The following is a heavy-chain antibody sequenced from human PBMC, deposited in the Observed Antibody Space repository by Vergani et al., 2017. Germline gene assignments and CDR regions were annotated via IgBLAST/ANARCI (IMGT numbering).Heavy chain of an antibody. CDR2: IYYSGST. V-gene: IGHV4-59*01. CDR1: GGSISSYY. D-gene: IGHD2-21*02. J-gene: IGHJ3*02. Sequence: QVQLQESGPGLVKPSETLSLTCTVSGGSISSYYWSWIRQPPGKGLEWIGYIYYSGSTNYNPSLKSRVTISVDTSKNQFSLKLSSVTAADTAVYYCARKPYCGGDCYSDAVDIWGQGTMVTVSS. CDR3: ARKPYCGGDCYSDAVDI.